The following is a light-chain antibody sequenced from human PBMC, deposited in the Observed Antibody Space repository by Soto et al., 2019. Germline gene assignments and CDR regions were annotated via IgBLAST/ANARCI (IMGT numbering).Light chain of an antibody. Sequence: QSVLTQPASVSGSPGQSSTISCTETSSDVGGYNYVSWYQQLPGKAPKLMIYDVNNRPSGVSNRFSGSKSGNTASLTISGLQAEDEADYYCSSYTGSSTFVFGTGTKVTVL. CDR3: SSYTGSSTFV. V-gene: IGLV2-14*01. J-gene: IGLJ1*01. CDR1: SSDVGGYNY. CDR2: DVN.